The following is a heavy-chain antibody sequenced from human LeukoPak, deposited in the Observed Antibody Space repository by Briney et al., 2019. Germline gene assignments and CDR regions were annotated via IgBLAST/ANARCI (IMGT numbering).Heavy chain of an antibody. CDR1: GGSISSSSYY. Sequence: SETLSLTCTVSGGSISSSSYYWGWIRQPPGKGLEWIGSIYYSGSTYYNPSLKSRVTISVDTSKNQFSLKLSSVTAADTAVYYCARLEIRNYPVEYWGQGTLVTVSS. CDR2: IYYSGST. V-gene: IGHV4-39*01. J-gene: IGHJ4*02. CDR3: ARLEIRNYPVEY. D-gene: IGHD1-7*01.